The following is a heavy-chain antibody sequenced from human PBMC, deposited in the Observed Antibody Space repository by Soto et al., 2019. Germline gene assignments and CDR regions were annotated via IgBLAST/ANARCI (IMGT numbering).Heavy chain of an antibody. D-gene: IGHD1-26*01. CDR1: GFSFENFG. J-gene: IGHJ5*02. CDR3: AKNQGVELVPLATVDWFDP. Sequence: PGGSLRLSCAASGFSFENFGMSWVRQAPGKGLEWISSISGSGFKKYYADSVKGRFTISRDNTKSTVYLELNNLSAEDTAVEHCAKNQGVELVPLATVDWFDPWGQGSVVTVSS. CDR2: ISGSGFKK. V-gene: IGHV3-23*01.